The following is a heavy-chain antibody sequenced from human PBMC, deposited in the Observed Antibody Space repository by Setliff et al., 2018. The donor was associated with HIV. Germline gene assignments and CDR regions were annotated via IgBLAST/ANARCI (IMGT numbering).Heavy chain of an antibody. J-gene: IGHJ4*02. Sequence: SETLSLTCAVYGGSFSDNYWSWIRQPPGKGLEWIGEINYSGGTNYIPSLKSRVTISVDTSKNQFSLKLSSVSAADTAVYYCARGRGWYGYWGQGTVVTVPS. D-gene: IGHD6-19*01. V-gene: IGHV4-34*01. CDR1: GGSFSDNY. CDR2: INYSGGT. CDR3: ARGRGWYGY.